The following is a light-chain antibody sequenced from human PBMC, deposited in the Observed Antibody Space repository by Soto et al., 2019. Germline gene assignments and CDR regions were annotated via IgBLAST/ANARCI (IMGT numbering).Light chain of an antibody. J-gene: IGLJ2*01. Sequence: QSVLTQPPSVSGTRGQRVTISCSGSSSNIGSHNVNWYQHLPGTAPKFLMYSNDQRPSGVPDRFSASKSGTTASLAISVLHSDDEAHYYCSTWDARLNALIFGRGTKLTVL. CDR2: SND. V-gene: IGLV1-44*01. CDR3: STWDARLNALI. CDR1: SSNIGSHN.